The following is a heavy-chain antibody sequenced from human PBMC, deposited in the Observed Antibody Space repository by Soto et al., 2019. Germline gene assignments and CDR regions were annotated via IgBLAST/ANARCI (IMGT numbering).Heavy chain of an antibody. D-gene: IGHD3-9*01. Sequence: SETLSLTCTVSGGSISSYYWSWIRQPPGKGLEWIGYIYYSGSTNYNPSLKSRVTISVDTSKNQFSLKLSSVTAADTAVNYCARDKGGNDILTGYYYYYYMDVWGKGTTVTVSS. CDR1: GGSISSYY. CDR3: ARDKGGNDILTGYYYYYYMDV. V-gene: IGHV4-59*01. CDR2: IYYSGST. J-gene: IGHJ6*03.